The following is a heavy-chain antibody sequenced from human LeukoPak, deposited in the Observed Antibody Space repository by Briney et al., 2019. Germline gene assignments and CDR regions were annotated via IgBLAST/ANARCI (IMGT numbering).Heavy chain of an antibody. CDR2: IYYSGTT. D-gene: IGHD6-6*01. V-gene: IGHV4-59*08. J-gene: IGHJ4*02. CDR1: GGSISPYY. CDR3: ARSRPYSSSSNSFDY. Sequence: SETLSLTCTVSGGSISPYYWSWIRQPPGQGLEWIGYIYYSGTTKYNPSLRSPVTMSVDTSKNQFSLKLSSVTAADTAVYYCARSRPYSSSSNSFDYWGQGTLVTVSS.